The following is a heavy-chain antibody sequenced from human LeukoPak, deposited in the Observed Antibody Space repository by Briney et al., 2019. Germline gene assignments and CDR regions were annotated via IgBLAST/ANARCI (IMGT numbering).Heavy chain of an antibody. J-gene: IGHJ3*02. Sequence: PGGSLRLSCGASGFTFSSYWMHWVRQAPGKGLVWVSRINSDGSSTSYADSVKGRFTISRDNAKNSLYLQMNSLRAEDTAVYYCAREEGGAGLYGFDIWGQGTMVTVSS. CDR2: INSDGSST. CDR3: AREEGGAGLYGFDI. V-gene: IGHV3-74*01. CDR1: GFTFSSYW. D-gene: IGHD1-26*01.